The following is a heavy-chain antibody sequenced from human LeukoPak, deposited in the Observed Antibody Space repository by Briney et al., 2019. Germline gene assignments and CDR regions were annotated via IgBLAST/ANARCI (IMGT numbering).Heavy chain of an antibody. J-gene: IGHJ5*02. CDR1: GYTFTGYY. D-gene: IGHD6-13*01. V-gene: IGHV1-2*06. CDR2: INPNTGGT. CDR3: AKVPPSITAAGNWLGP. Sequence: ASVKVSCKASGYTFTGYYIHWVRQAPGQGLEWMGRINPNTGGTDYAQKFQGRVTMTRDTSITTAYMELSRLTSDDTAIYYCAKVPPSITAAGNWLGPWGQGTLVTVSS.